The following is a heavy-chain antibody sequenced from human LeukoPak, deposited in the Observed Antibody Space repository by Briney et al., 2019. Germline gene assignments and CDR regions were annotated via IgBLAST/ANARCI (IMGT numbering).Heavy chain of an antibody. CDR2: ISSSSSYI. D-gene: IGHD5-18*01. V-gene: IGHV3-21*01. Sequence: GGSLRLSCAASGFTFSSYAMSWVRQAPGKGLEWVSSISSSSSYIYYADSVKGRFTISRDNAKNSLYLQMNSLRAEDTAVYYCARVNSWYSYGYEDYWGQGTLVTVSS. CDR1: GFTFSSYA. CDR3: ARVNSWYSYGYEDY. J-gene: IGHJ4*02.